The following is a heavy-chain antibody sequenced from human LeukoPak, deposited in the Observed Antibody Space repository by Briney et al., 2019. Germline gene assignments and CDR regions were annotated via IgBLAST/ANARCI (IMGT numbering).Heavy chain of an antibody. J-gene: IGHJ4*02. V-gene: IGHV4-4*02. CDR2: IYHSGST. Sequence: PSGTLSLTCAVSGGSISSSNWWSWVRQPPGKGLEWIGEIYHSGSTNYNPSLKGRVTISVDKSKNQFSLKLSSVTAADTAVYYCARDSTVATQGDYWGQGTLVTASS. D-gene: IGHD4-17*01. CDR3: ARDSTVATQGDY. CDR1: GGSISSSNW.